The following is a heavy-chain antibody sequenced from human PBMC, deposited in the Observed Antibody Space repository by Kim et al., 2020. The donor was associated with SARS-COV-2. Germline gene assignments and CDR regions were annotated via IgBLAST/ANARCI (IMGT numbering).Heavy chain of an antibody. CDR1: GFTFSSYA. J-gene: IGHJ4*02. D-gene: IGHD2-2*01. V-gene: IGHV3-23*01. CDR3: AKVLKVPAAPIHFDY. Sequence: GGSLRLSCAASGFTFSSYAMSWVRQAPGKGLKWVSAISSSGGSTYYADSVKGRFTISRDNSKNTLYLQMNSLRAEDTAVYYCAKVLKVPAAPIHFDYWGQGTLGTVSS. CDR2: ISSSGGST.